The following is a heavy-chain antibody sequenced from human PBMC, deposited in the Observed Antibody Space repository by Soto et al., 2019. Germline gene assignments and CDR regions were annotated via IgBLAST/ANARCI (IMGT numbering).Heavy chain of an antibody. Sequence: SETLSLTCAVSGASISTGDYSWSWIRQPPGRALEWIGYIYSSGRSDYNPSLKSRVTISIDRSKNQFSLRLTSVTAADAAVYYCARGREGPFSDFWGQGTLVTVSS. CDR2: IYSSGRS. V-gene: IGHV4-30-2*01. J-gene: IGHJ4*02. CDR1: GASISTGDYS. CDR3: ARGREGPFSDF.